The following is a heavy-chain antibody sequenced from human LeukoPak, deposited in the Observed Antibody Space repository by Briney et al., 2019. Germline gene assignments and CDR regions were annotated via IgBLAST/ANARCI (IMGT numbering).Heavy chain of an antibody. CDR3: AKDRTLLRFLEGYAFDI. V-gene: IGHV1-18*01. Sequence: ASVKVSCKASGYTFTSYGISWVRQAPGQGLEWMGWISAYNGNTNYAQKLQGRVTMTTDTSTSTAYMELRSLRSDDTAVYYCAKDRTLLRFLEGYAFDIWGQGTMVTVSS. CDR2: ISAYNGNT. D-gene: IGHD3-3*01. J-gene: IGHJ3*02. CDR1: GYTFTSYG.